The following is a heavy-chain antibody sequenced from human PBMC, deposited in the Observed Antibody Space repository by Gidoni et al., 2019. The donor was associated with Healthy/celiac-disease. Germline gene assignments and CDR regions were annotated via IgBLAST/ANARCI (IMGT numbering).Heavy chain of an antibody. V-gene: IGHV3-30-3*01. CDR1: GFTFSSYA. CDR3: ASPRPIVVVVAATENWFDP. D-gene: IGHD2-15*01. J-gene: IGHJ5*02. Sequence: QVQLVESGGGVVQPGRSLRLSCAASGFTFSSYAMHWVRQAPGKGLEWVAVISYDGSNKYYADSVKGRFTISRDNSKNTLYLQMNSLRAEDTAVYYCASPRPIVVVVAATENWFDPWGQGTLVTVSS. CDR2: ISYDGSNK.